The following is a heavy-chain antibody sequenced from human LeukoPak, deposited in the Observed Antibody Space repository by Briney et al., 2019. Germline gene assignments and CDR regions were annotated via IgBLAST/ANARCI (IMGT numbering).Heavy chain of an antibody. V-gene: IGHV3-30*18. D-gene: IGHD3-22*01. Sequence: GSLRLSCAASGFPFSSYGMHWVRQAPGKGLEWVAVISYDGSNKYYADSVKGRFTISRDNSKNTLYLQMNSLRAEDTAVYYCAKEDYYDSSGYYLPFTLWDWGQGTLVTVSS. CDR1: GFPFSSYG. CDR2: ISYDGSNK. J-gene: IGHJ4*02. CDR3: AKEDYYDSSGYYLPFTLWD.